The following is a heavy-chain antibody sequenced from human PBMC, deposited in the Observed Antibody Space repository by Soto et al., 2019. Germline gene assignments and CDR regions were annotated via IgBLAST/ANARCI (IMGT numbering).Heavy chain of an antibody. CDR1: VFTFSIYA. V-gene: IGHV3-23*01. CDR2: ISVGGGST. Sequence: PGGSLRLSFAASVFTFSIYAMSWVRQAPGKGLGWVAGISVGGGSTYYADSVKGRFTISRDNSKNTLFLQMNSLRAEDTAVYYCAKGWPHIEVAGTSPDHWGQGTLVTVSS. CDR3: AKGWPHIEVAGTSPDH. D-gene: IGHD6-19*01. J-gene: IGHJ4*02.